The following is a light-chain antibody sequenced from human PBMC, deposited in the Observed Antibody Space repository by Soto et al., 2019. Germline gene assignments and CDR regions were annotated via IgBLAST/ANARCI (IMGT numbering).Light chain of an antibody. CDR2: GNF. CDR3: QAFDSTLSGWV. Sequence: QSALTQPPSVSGAPGQRVTISCTGSSSNIGADYDVHWYQHLPGAAPKLLIFGNFNRPSGVPDRFSGSQSVASAFLGITGLQAEDEADYYCQAFDSTLSGWVFGGGTKLTVL. J-gene: IGLJ3*02. V-gene: IGLV1-40*01. CDR1: SSNIGADYD.